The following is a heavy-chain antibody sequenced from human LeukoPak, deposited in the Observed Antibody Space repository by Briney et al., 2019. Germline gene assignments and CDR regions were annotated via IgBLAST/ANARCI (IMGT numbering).Heavy chain of an antibody. J-gene: IGHJ3*02. CDR1: GFTFDDYA. D-gene: IGHD4-23*01. Sequence: GGSLRLSCAASGFTFDDYAMHWVRQAPGKGLEWVSGISWNSGSIGYADSVKGRFTISRDNAKNSLYLQMNSLRAEDMALYYCAKDRSYGGNSWDAFDIWGQGTMVTVSS. CDR3: AKDRSYGGNSWDAFDI. V-gene: IGHV3-9*03. CDR2: ISWNSGSI.